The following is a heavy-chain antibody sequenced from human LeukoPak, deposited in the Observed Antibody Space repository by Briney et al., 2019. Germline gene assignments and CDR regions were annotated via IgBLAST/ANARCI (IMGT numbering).Heavy chain of an antibody. J-gene: IGHJ6*03. CDR2: IYTSGST. CDR3: ARDIEDYGDYEDYYYYMDV. V-gene: IGHV4-4*07. CDR1: GGSISSYY. Sequence: PSETLSLTRTVSGGSISSYYWSWIRQPAGKGLEWIGRIYTSGSTNYNPSLKSRVTMSVDTSKNQFSLKLSSVTAADTAVYYCARDIEDYGDYEDYYYYMDVWGKGTTVTVSS. D-gene: IGHD4-17*01.